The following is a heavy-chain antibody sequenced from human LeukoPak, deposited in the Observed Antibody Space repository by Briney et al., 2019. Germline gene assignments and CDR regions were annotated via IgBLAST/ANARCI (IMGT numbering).Heavy chain of an antibody. J-gene: IGHJ4*02. CDR1: GFTFSSYW. D-gene: IGHD2-2*01. V-gene: IGHV3-74*01. CDR3: ARDVSAGVVPAAMAPDY. CDR2: INSDGSST. Sequence: GGSLRLSCAASGFTFSSYWMHWVRQAPGKGLVWVSRINSDGSSTSYADSVKGRFTISRDNAKNTLYLQMNSLRAEDTAVYYCARDVSAGVVPAAMAPDYWGQGTLVTVSS.